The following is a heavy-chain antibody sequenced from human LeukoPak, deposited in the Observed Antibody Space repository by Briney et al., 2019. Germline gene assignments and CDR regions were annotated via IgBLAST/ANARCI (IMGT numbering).Heavy chain of an antibody. Sequence: SETLSLTCTVSGGSISSSSYYWGWIRQPPGKGLEWIGRIYYIGSTYYNPSLKSRVTISVDTSKNQFSLKLSSVTAADTAVYYCARHMDIVVVPAAMDYWGQGTLVTVSS. CDR3: ARHMDIVVVPAAMDY. J-gene: IGHJ4*02. D-gene: IGHD2-2*03. V-gene: IGHV4-39*01. CDR1: GGSISSSSYY. CDR2: IYYIGST.